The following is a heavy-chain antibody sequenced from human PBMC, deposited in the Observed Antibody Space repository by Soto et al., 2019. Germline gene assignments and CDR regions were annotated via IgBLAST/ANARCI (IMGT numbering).Heavy chain of an antibody. CDR3: ARDELSYSYGTDYYYYYGMDV. CDR1: GYTFTSYY. Sequence: ASVKVSCKASGYTFTSYYMHWVRQAPGQGLEWMGIINPSGGSTSYAQKFQGRVTMTRDTSTSTAYMELRSLRSDDTAVYYCARDELSYSYGTDYYYYYGMDVWGQGTTVTVSS. V-gene: IGHV1-46*01. CDR2: INPSGGST. J-gene: IGHJ6*02. D-gene: IGHD5-18*01.